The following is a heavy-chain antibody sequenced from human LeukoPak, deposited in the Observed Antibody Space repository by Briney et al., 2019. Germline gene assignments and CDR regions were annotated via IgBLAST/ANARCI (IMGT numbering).Heavy chain of an antibody. CDR1: GFTFSSYS. V-gene: IGHV3-7*01. D-gene: IGHD1-26*01. Sequence: GGSLRLSCAASGFTFSSYSMNWVRQAPGKGLEWVANIKQDGSEKYYVDSVKGRFTISRDNAKNSLYLQMNSLRAEDTAVYYCARDKIVGATLLDYWGQGTLVTVSS. CDR3: ARDKIVGATLLDY. J-gene: IGHJ4*02. CDR2: IKQDGSEK.